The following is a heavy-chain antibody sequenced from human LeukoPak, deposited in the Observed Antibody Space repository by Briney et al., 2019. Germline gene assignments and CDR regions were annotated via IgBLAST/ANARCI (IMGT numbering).Heavy chain of an antibody. CDR3: ARGRRSGWYN. J-gene: IGHJ4*02. CDR1: GGSFSGYY. Sequence: SETLSLTCAVYGGSFSGYYWSWIRQPPGKGLEWIGEINHSGSTNYNPSLKSRVTISVDTSKNQFSLKLSSVTAADTAEYYCARGRRSGWYNWGQGTLVTVSS. D-gene: IGHD6-19*01. CDR2: INHSGST. V-gene: IGHV4-34*01.